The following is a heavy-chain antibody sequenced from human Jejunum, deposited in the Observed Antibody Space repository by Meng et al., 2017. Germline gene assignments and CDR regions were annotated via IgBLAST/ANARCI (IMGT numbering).Heavy chain of an antibody. V-gene: IGHV4-61*08. Sequence: VHLQESGPGLVMPSETLSLICSVAGGSVSSAGYQWGWIRQPPGKGLEWIGYASTNYNPSLKSRVTISVDTSKNQFSLRLTSVTAADTAVYYCARDHMGSLDYWGQGILVTVSS. CDR3: ARDHMGSLDY. CDR1: GGSVSSAGYQ. J-gene: IGHJ4*02. CDR2: AST. D-gene: IGHD1-26*01.